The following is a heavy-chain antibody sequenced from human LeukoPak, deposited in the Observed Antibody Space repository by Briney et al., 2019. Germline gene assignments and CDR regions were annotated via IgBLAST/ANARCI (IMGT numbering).Heavy chain of an antibody. V-gene: IGHV1-69-2*01. CDR3: ARKRPANFVFYL. Sequence: ATVMATGQASANTLTDYYIHRIKQAPGKGLEWMGRVDPEDEEAIYAENFQGRVTITADTSTDTSYMDLSSLTSEDTALYFCARKRPANFVFYLWGQGTLVTVAS. D-gene: IGHD1-1*01. J-gene: IGHJ5*02. CDR2: VDPEDEEA. CDR1: ANTLTDYY.